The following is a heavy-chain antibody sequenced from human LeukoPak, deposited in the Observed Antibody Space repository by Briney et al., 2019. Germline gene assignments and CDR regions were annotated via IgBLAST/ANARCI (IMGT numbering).Heavy chain of an antibody. CDR1: GGSISSGGYS. D-gene: IGHD1-20*01. J-gene: IGHJ4*02. CDR3: ASFYNWNDVFDY. V-gene: IGHV4-30-2*01. CDR2: IYHSGST. Sequence: SETLSLTCAVSGGSISSGGYSWSWIRQPPGKGLEWIGYIYHSGSTYYNPSLKSRVTISVDRSKNQFSLKLSSVTAADTAVYYCASFYNWNDVFDYWGQGTLVTVSS.